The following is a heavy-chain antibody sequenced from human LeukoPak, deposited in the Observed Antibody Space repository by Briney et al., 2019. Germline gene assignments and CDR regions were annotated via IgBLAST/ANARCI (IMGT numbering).Heavy chain of an antibody. CDR2: IYYSGST. CDR1: GGSISSYH. J-gene: IGHJ4*02. CDR3: ARQGPLTTAVTTRTNPFDY. V-gene: IGHV4-59*01. Sequence: ASETLSLTCTVSGGSISSYHWSWIRQPPGKGLEWIGYIYYSGSTNYNPSLKSRVTISVGTSKTQFSLRLSSVTAADTAVYYCARQGPLTTAVTTRTNPFDYWGQGTLVTVSS. D-gene: IGHD4-11*01.